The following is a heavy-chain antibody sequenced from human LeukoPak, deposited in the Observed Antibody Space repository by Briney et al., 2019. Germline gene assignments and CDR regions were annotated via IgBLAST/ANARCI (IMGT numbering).Heavy chain of an antibody. D-gene: IGHD1-14*01. CDR3: ARGTSRTSYYMDV. CDR1: GFSFSDYY. Sequence: GGSLGLSCVASGFSFSDYYMTWFRQAPGKGLEWISYISSSSSTIYYADSVKGRFTISRDNAKKSLYVQMNSLRAEDTAVYYCARGTSRTSYYMDVWGKGTTVTVSS. V-gene: IGHV3-11*04. J-gene: IGHJ6*03. CDR2: ISSSSSTI.